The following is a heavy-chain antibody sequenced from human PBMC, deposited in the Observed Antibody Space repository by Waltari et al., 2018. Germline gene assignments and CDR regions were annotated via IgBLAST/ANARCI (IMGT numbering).Heavy chain of an antibody. CDR3: ARADYKWELHPRGFDY. CDR1: GFTFSVYT. J-gene: IGHJ4*02. V-gene: IGHV3-48*04. Sequence: EVQLVESGGGLVQPGGSLRLSCAASGFTFSVYTMNWVRQAPGKGLEWVSYISSSSNSIYYADSVKGRFTISRDDAKNSVYLQMNSLRAEDTAVYYCARADYKWELHPRGFDYWGQGTLVTVSS. CDR2: ISSSSNSI. D-gene: IGHD1-26*01.